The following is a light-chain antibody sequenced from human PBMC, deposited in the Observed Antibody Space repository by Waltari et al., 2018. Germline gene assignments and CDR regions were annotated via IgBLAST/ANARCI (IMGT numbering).Light chain of an antibody. CDR3: SAWDSSLSAVV. J-gene: IGLJ2*01. CDR2: RNN. CDR1: SNTVGNQG. Sequence: QAGLTQPPSVSKGLRQTATLTCTGNSNTVGNQGAAWLQQHQGHPPKLLSYRNNNRPSGISERLSASRSGDTASLTITGLQPEDAADYFCSAWDSSLSAVVFGGGTKLTVL. V-gene: IGLV10-54*01.